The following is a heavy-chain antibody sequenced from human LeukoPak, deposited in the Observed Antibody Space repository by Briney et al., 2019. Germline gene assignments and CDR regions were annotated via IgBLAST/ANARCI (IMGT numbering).Heavy chain of an antibody. CDR2: IYNSGST. Sequence: PSETLSLTCSVSADSISDSSWSWIRQPPGTEREWIGYIYNSGSTNYNPSLSSRVTISEDSSKQQLSLKVSSVSAAVTAAYYCEGDLGGNKRAFDYWGQGTLVTVSS. V-gene: IGHV4-59*01. CDR3: EGDLGGNKRAFDY. D-gene: IGHD2/OR15-2a*01. CDR1: ADSISDSS. J-gene: IGHJ4*02.